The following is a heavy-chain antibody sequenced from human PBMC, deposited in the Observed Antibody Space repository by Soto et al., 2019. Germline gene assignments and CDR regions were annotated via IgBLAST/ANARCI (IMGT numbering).Heavy chain of an antibody. CDR3: ARADYGVDDY. J-gene: IGHJ4*02. V-gene: IGHV1-18*01. CDR1: GYTFSSYT. D-gene: IGHD3-16*01. Sequence: QLVQSGPEVKKPGALVKVSCKASGYTFSSYTISWVRQAPGQGLEWMGWISPYNGNTKYTQKLQGRLTMTTDTSTSTAYMELRSLRSDDTAVYYCARADYGVDDYWGQGTLVTVSS. CDR2: ISPYNGNT.